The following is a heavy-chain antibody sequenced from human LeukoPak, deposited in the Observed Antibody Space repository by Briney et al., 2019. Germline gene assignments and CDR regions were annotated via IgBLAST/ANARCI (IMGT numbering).Heavy chain of an antibody. Sequence: GGSLRLSCAASGFTFSSYGMHWVRQAPGKGLEWVAFITYDGSNKYYADSVKGRFTISRDNAKNTLYLQMNSLRTEDTAVYYCARDRAAFGVVQVGYWGQGTLVTVSS. CDR3: ARDRAAFGVVQVGY. CDR2: ITYDGSNK. D-gene: IGHD3-3*01. V-gene: IGHV3-30*02. CDR1: GFTFSSYG. J-gene: IGHJ4*02.